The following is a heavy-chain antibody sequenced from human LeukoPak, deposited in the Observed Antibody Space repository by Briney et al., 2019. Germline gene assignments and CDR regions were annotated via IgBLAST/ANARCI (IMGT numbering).Heavy chain of an antibody. CDR1: GFTFSSYS. D-gene: IGHD2-2*01. V-gene: IGHV3-21*01. CDR2: ISSSSSYT. J-gene: IGHJ4*02. CDR3: ARSGGST. Sequence: PGGSLRLSCAASGFTFSSYSMNWVRQAPGKGLEWVSSISSSSSYTFYADSVKGRFTISRDNAKNTVYLQMNSLRAEDTAVYYCARSGGSTGGQGTLVTVSS.